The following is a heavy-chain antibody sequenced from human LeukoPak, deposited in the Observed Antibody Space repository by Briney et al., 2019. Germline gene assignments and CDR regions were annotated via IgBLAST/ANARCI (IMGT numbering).Heavy chain of an antibody. J-gene: IGHJ4*02. CDR2: IVVGRGNT. Sequence: GTSVKVSCKASGFTFTNSAMQWVRQARGQRLEWIGWIVVGRGNTNYAQMFQERVTITRDMSTSTAYMELSSLRSEDTAAYYCAADDQRWLEWGQGTLVTVSS. CDR1: GFTFTNSA. V-gene: IGHV1-58*02. D-gene: IGHD6-19*01. CDR3: AADDQRWLE.